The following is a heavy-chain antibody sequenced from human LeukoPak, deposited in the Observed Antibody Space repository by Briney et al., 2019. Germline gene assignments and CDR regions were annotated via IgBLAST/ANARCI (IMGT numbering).Heavy chain of an antibody. Sequence: GTSLRLSCAASGFTFSRYAMHWVRQAPDKGLEWVAFISYDGDIQFYPDSVEGRFTISRDNSKSTLYLQMNSLRAEDTAVYYCARDSPAAEYFQHWGQGTLVTVSS. V-gene: IGHV3-30*04. J-gene: IGHJ1*01. CDR3: ARDSPAAEYFQH. D-gene: IGHD2-2*01. CDR2: ISYDGDIQ. CDR1: GFTFSRYA.